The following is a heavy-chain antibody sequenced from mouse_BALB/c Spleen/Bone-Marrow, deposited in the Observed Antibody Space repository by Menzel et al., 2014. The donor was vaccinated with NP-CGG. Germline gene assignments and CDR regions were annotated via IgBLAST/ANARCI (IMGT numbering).Heavy chain of an antibody. Sequence: EVKLVESGGGLVKPGGSVKLSCTASGFTFSDYWMYWVRQTPEQRLEWVATISDGGSYTYYPDSVKGRFTISRDNANSNLNLQMTGLNAEDTATNYGGSAWFDYWGQGTLVTVSA. J-gene: IGHJ3*01. CDR2: ISDGGSYT. D-gene: IGHD1-1*01. V-gene: IGHV5-4*02. CDR3: GSAWFDY. CDR1: GFTFSDYW.